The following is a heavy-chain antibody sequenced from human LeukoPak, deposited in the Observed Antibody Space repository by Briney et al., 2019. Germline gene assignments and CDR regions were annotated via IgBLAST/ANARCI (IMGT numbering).Heavy chain of an antibody. CDR2: ISYDGSNK. J-gene: IGHJ6*02. V-gene: IGHV3-30-3*01. CDR3: ARGAPRRTTLDV. CDR1: GFTFSSYA. Sequence: QPGRSLRLSCAASGFTFSSYAMHWVRQAPGKGLEWVAVISYDGSNKYYADSVKGRFTISRDNSKNTLYLQMNSLRAEDTAVYYCARGAPRRTTLDVWGQGTTVTVSS. D-gene: IGHD4-11*01.